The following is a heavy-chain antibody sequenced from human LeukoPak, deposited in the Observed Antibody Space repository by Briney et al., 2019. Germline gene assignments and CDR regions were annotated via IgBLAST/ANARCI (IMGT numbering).Heavy chain of an antibody. V-gene: IGHV1-18*01. CDR1: DYSFSIYG. CDR2: ISASDGTT. CDR3: ARCGAAVTTHFSH. Sequence: GASVQVSCKASDYSFSIYGITWARQAPGQGLEYLGWISASDGTTNYAQKVQDRVTMTTDTSTSTAYLELRSLRSEDTAVYYCARCGAAVTTHFSHWGQGTLVTVSS. D-gene: IGHD4-17*01. J-gene: IGHJ4*02.